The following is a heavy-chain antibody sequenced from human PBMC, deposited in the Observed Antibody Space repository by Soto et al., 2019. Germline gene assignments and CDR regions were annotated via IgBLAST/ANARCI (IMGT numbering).Heavy chain of an antibody. CDR3: WAPDYDK. D-gene: IGHD3-16*01. CDR1: GFTFGGSW. CDR2: INSDGTRT. J-gene: IGHJ3*02. V-gene: IGHV3-74*01. Sequence: PGGSLRLSCAASGFTFGGSWMHWVRQAPGKGLVWVSHINSDGTRTDYADSVKGRFTTSRDNAKNTLSLQMNSLRAEDTAVYYCWAPDYDKWGQGTMVTVSS.